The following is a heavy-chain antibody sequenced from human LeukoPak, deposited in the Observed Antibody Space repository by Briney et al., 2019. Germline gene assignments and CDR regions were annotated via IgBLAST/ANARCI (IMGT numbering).Heavy chain of an antibody. V-gene: IGHV4-59*08. Sequence: SETLSLTCTVSGGSISSYYWSWIRQPPGKGLEWIGYIYYSGSTNYNPSLKSRVTISVDTSKNQFSLKLSSVTAAGTGVYYCARHHSGSDDANYYYYYGMDVWGQGTTVTVSS. D-gene: IGHD5-12*01. J-gene: IGHJ6*02. CDR1: GGSISSYY. CDR2: IYYSGST. CDR3: ARHHSGSDDANYYYYYGMDV.